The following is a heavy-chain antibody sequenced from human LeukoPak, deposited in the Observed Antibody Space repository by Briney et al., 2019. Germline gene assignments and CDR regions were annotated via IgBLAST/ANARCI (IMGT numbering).Heavy chain of an antibody. D-gene: IGHD3-22*01. J-gene: IGHJ5*02. Sequence: GGSLRLSCAASGFTFSSYAMHWVRQAPGKGLEWVAVISYDGSNKYYADSVKGRFTISRDNPKNTLYLQMNSLRAEDTAVYYCARDLHGRKNYYDISGSFGFVDTWGKEALVTVPS. CDR3: ARDLHGRKNYYDISGSFGFVDT. CDR1: GFTFSSYA. CDR2: ISYDGSNK. V-gene: IGHV3-30-3*01.